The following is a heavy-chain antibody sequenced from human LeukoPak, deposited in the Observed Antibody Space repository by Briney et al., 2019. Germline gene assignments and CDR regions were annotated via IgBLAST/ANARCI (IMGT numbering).Heavy chain of an antibody. D-gene: IGHD3-22*01. J-gene: IGHJ4*02. CDR3: ASGGYSSGSFDY. Sequence: PGGSLRLSFAASGFSVTSTYMSWVRQAPGEGLEWVSVIYSGGNTYHADSVKGRFIISRDNSKNTLYLQMNRLRVDDTAVYYCASGGYSSGSFDYWGQGTLVTVSS. V-gene: IGHV3-66*01. CDR1: GFSVTSTY. CDR2: IYSGGNT.